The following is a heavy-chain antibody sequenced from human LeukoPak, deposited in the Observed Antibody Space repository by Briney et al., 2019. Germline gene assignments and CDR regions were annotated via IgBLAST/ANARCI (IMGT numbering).Heavy chain of an antibody. CDR1: GYTFTDYY. CDR2: INPNSGGT. Sequence: ASVKVSCKASGYTFTDYYMHWVPQAPGQGLEWMGWINPNSGGTNYAQKFRGRVTMTRDTSISTSYMELSGLRSDDTAVYSCARVYCSSTSCYYFDYWGQGTLVTVSS. CDR3: ARVYCSSTSCYYFDY. J-gene: IGHJ4*02. D-gene: IGHD2-2*01. V-gene: IGHV1-2*02.